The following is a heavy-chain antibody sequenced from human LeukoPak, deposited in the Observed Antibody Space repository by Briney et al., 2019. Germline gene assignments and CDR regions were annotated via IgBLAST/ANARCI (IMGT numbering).Heavy chain of an antibody. CDR1: GYTFTGYY. CDR3: ARDSDSSSWGFDY. J-gene: IGHJ4*02. D-gene: IGHD6-13*01. Sequence: EASVTVSCKASGYTFTGYYMHWVRQAPGQGLEWMGWINPNSGGTNYAQKFQGWVTMTRDTSISTAYMELSRLRSDDTAVYYCARDSDSSSWGFDYWGQGALVTVSS. V-gene: IGHV1-2*04. CDR2: INPNSGGT.